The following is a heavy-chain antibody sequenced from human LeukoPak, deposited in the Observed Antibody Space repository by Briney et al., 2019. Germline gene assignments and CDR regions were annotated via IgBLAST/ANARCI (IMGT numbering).Heavy chain of an antibody. CDR1: GYTFSNYG. D-gene: IGHD6-13*01. J-gene: IGHJ2*01. V-gene: IGHV1-18*01. CDR3: ARXPXAXAGTTPL. CDR2: ISTYNGNT. Sequence: RASVKVSCKASGYTFSNYGISWVRQAPGQGLEWMGWISTYNGNTHYAQKLQGRVTMTTDTSTSTAYMELSSLRSEDTAVYYCARXPXAXAGTTPLWGRGTLVTVSS.